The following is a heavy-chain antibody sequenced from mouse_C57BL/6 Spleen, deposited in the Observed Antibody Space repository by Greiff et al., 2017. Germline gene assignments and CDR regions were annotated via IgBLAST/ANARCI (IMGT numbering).Heavy chain of an antibody. J-gene: IGHJ4*01. CDR1: GYSIPSGYY. V-gene: IGHV3-6*01. CDR2: ISYDGSN. D-gene: IGHD2-3*01. CDR3: AREEGTSYDGYFYAMDY. Sequence: DVKLQESGPGLVKPSQSLSLTCSVTGYSIPSGYYWNWIRQFPGNKLEWMGYISYDGSNNYNPSLKNRISITSDTSKNQFFLKLNSVTTEDTATYYCAREEGTSYDGYFYAMDYWGQGTSVTVSS.